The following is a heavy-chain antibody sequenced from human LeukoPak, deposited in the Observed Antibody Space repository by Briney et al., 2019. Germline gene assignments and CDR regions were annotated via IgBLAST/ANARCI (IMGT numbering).Heavy chain of an antibody. V-gene: IGHV4-34*01. CDR1: SGSFSGYY. J-gene: IGHJ3*02. D-gene: IGHD3-22*01. Sequence: PSETLSLTFSVYSGSFSGYYWSWIRQPPGKGLEWIREINHRVGTNYNPSLKSRVTISLATSKNQFSLKLSSVTAADTAVYYCARDTYYYDSSGSSAFDIWGQGTMVTVSS. CDR2: INHRVGT. CDR3: ARDTYYYDSSGSSAFDI.